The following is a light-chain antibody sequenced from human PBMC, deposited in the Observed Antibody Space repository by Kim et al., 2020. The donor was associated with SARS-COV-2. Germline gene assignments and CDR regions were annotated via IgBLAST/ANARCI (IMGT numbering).Light chain of an antibody. V-gene: IGKV3-15*01. Sequence: EIVMTQSPATLSVSPGERATLSCRASQSVSSNLAWYQQKPGQAPRLLIYGASTRATGIPARFSGSGSATEFTLTISSLQSEDFAVYYCQQYNNWPPRTTFGGGTKVDIK. CDR2: GAS. CDR1: QSVSSN. CDR3: QQYNNWPPRTT. J-gene: IGKJ4*01.